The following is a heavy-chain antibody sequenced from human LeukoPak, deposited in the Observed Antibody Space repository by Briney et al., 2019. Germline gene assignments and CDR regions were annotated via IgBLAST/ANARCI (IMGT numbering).Heavy chain of an antibody. CDR1: GFTVSTYA. CDR2: ISGTGGST. V-gene: IGHV3-23*01. CDR3: AREGDLIGGYSYGSRTEYYFDY. Sequence: PGGSLRLSCAASGFTVSTYAMSWVRQAPGKGLEWVSGISGTGGSTYYADSVKGRFTISRDNSENTLYLQMNSLRAEDTAVYYCAREGDLIGGYSYGSRTEYYFDYWGQGTLVTVSS. J-gene: IGHJ4*02. D-gene: IGHD5-18*01.